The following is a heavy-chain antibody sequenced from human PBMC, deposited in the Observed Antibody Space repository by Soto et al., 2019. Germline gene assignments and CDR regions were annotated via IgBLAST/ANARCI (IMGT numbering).Heavy chain of an antibody. CDR2: IRSKGSGGTS. D-gene: IGHD2-21*01. Sequence: GGSLRLSCTASGFTFADYAMSWVRQAPGKGLEWVGFIRSKGSGGTSEYAASVKGRFTFSRDDSKSIAYLQMNSLKIEDTAVYYCTRDQHITPWGQGTMVTVSS. V-gene: IGHV3-49*04. CDR3: TRDQHITP. J-gene: IGHJ3*01. CDR1: GFTFADYA.